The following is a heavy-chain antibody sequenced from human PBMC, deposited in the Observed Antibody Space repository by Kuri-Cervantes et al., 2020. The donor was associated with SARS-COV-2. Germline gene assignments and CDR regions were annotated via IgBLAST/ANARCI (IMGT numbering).Heavy chain of an antibody. D-gene: IGHD2-2*01. J-gene: IGHJ3*02. CDR3: ARAPRGDIVVVPAPDAFDI. V-gene: IGHV4-61*02. Sequence: SCTVSGGSISSGSYYWSWIRQPAGKGLEWIGRIYTSGSTNYNPSLKSRVTISVDTSKNQFSLKLSSVTAADTAVYYCARAPRGDIVVVPAPDAFDIWGQGTMVTVSS. CDR1: GGSISSGSYY. CDR2: IYTSGST.